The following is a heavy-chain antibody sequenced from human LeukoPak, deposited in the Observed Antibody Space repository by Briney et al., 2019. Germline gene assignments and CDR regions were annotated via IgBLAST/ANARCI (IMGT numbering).Heavy chain of an antibody. Sequence: GESLRLSWAASGFSFSRYAMSWVPQAPGKGLERVSAISGSGGSTYYADAVKRRFTISRDNSKNTLYLQMNSLRAEDSAVYYSGKAPVPAAFNLFDPCGQGTLVTVYS. D-gene: IGHD2-2*01. CDR1: GFSFSRYA. J-gene: IGHJ5*02. CDR3: GKAPVPAAFNLFDP. CDR2: ISGSGGST. V-gene: IGHV3-23*01.